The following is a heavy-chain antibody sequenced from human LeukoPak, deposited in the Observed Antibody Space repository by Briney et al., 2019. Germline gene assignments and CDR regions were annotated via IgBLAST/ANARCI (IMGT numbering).Heavy chain of an antibody. CDR2: IYDSGST. J-gene: IGHJ4*02. V-gene: IGHV4-39*02. CDR3: ARDGTAMDY. D-gene: IGHD5-18*01. Sequence: SETLSLTCTVSGGSIRSSYYYWGWIRQPPGKGLEWIGSIYDSGSTYYNPSLKSRVTISVDTSKNQFSLKLNSVTAADTAVYYCARDGTAMDYWGQGTLVTVSS. CDR1: GGSIRSSYYY.